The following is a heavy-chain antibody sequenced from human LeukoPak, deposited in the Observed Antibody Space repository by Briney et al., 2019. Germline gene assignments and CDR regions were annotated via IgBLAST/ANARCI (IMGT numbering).Heavy chain of an antibody. J-gene: IGHJ6*03. CDR2: INWNGGST. V-gene: IGHV3-20*04. CDR1: GFTFDEYG. Sequence: PGGSLRLSCAASGFTFDEYGMSWVRQVPGKGLEWVSGINWNGGSTGYADSVKGRFTISRDNAKNSLYLQMNSLRAEDTGLYYCARARGSYSHAYLWNYYYYMDVWGKGPRSPSP. CDR3: ARARGSYSHAYLWNYYYYMDV. D-gene: IGHD1-26*01.